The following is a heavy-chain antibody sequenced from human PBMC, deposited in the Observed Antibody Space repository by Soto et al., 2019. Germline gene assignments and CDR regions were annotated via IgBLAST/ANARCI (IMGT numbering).Heavy chain of an antibody. CDR2: ISPSGGST. CDR3: TRGNYFDY. V-gene: IGHV1-46*03. J-gene: IGHJ4*02. CDR1: GYTLTNYN. Sequence: ASVKVSCTASGYTLTNYNMHWVRQAPGQGLEWMGIISPSGGSTNYAQKFQGRVTMTRDTSTSTVYMELSSLTSEDTAVYYCTRGNYFDYWGQGTLVTVSS.